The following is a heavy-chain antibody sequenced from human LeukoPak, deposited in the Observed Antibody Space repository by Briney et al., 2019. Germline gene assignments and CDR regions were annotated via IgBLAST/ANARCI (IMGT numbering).Heavy chain of an antibody. CDR2: IYYSGST. CDR1: GGSISSYY. CDR3: AREPIIAAAGHFDY. J-gene: IGHJ4*02. D-gene: IGHD6-13*01. V-gene: IGHV4-59*12. Sequence: SETLSLTCTVSGGSISSYYWSWIRQPPGKGLEWIGYIYYSGSTYYNPSLKSRVTISVDTSKNQFSLKLSSVTAADTAVYYCAREPIIAAAGHFDYWGQGTLVTVSS.